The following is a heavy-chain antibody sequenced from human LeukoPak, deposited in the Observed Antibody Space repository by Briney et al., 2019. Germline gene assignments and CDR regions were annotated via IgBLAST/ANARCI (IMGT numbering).Heavy chain of an antibody. CDR3: ARELDGDGGWFDP. CDR1: GDSISDYY. CDR2: VYYSGST. D-gene: IGHD5-24*01. Sequence: SETLSLTCTVSGDSISDYYWSWIRQPPGKGLEWIGEVYYSGSTHYNPSLRSRLTISVDTSKNQFSLRLRSVTAADTAMYYCARELDGDGGWFDPWGQGTLVTVSS. J-gene: IGHJ5*02. V-gene: IGHV4-59*01.